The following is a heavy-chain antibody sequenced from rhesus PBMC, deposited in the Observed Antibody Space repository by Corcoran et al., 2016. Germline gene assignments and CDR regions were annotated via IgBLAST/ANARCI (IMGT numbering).Heavy chain of an antibody. V-gene: IGHV4-165*01. CDR3: ARVTDYYESGYYTRTFDY. D-gene: IGHD3-28*01. CDR2: IRGSTGTT. Sequence: QVQLQESGPGLVKPSETLSLICSISGYSIRDNYWNWIRQPPGKGLAWIGYIRGSTGTTSYNPSLKSRVTNSTDTSKNQFSLKLSAVTAADTAVYYCARVTDYYESGYYTRTFDYWGQGVLVTVSS. J-gene: IGHJ4*01. CDR1: GYSIRDNY.